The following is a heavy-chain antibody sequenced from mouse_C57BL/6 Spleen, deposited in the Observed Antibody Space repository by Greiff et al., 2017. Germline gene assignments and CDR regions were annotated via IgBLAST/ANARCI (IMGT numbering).Heavy chain of an antibody. V-gene: IGHV1-80*01. D-gene: IGHD1-1*01. CDR3: ARHYYGSSPFDY. CDR1: GYAFSSYW. CDR2: IYPGDGDT. Sequence: QVQLKESGAELVKPGASVKISCKASGYAFSSYWMNWVKQRPGKGLEWIGQIYPGDGDTNYNGKFKGKATLTADKSSSTAYMQLSSLTSEDSAVYFCARHYYGSSPFDYWGQGTTLTVSS. J-gene: IGHJ2*01.